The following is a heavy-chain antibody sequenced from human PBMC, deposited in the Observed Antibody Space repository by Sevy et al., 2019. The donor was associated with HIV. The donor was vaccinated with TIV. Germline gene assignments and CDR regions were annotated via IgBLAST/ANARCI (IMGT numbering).Heavy chain of an antibody. V-gene: IGHV3-23*01. J-gene: IGHJ4*02. CDR2: ISGSGSTT. Sequence: GGSLRLSCAASGFTFSSYAISWVRQAPGKGLEWVSGISGSGSTTYYADSVKGRFTISRDNAKNSLYLQMNSLREEDTAVYYCARPGSGWFEFDSWGQGTLVTVSS. CDR1: GFTFSSYA. CDR3: ARPGSGWFEFDS. D-gene: IGHD6-19*01.